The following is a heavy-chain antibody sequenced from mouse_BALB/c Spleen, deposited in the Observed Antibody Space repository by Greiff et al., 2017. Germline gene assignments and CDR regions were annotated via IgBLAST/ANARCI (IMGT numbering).Heavy chain of an antibody. V-gene: IGHV1S81*02. CDR3: AVDRYDEGAMDY. D-gene: IGHD2-14*01. J-gene: IGHJ4*01. CDR1: GYTFTSYW. CDR2: INPSNGRT. Sequence: QVQLQQSGAELVKPGASVKLSCKASGYTFTSYWMHWVKQRPGQGLEWIGEINPSNGRTNYNEKFKSKATLTVDKSSSTAYMQLSSLTSEDSAVYYCAVDRYDEGAMDYWGQGTSVTVSS.